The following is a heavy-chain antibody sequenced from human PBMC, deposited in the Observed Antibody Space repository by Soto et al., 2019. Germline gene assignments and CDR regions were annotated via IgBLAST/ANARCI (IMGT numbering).Heavy chain of an antibody. CDR3: AKDRTIASRNFDS. D-gene: IGHD6-6*01. Sequence: GGSLRLSCTASGFTFSDHGMHWVRQAPGKGLEWVSSISGSVGSTFYADSVKGRFTISRDNSMNTLYLQMNSLRAEDTAVYYCAKDRTIASRNFDSWGQGALVTVS. CDR1: GFTFSDHG. V-gene: IGHV3-23*01. J-gene: IGHJ4*02. CDR2: ISGSVGST.